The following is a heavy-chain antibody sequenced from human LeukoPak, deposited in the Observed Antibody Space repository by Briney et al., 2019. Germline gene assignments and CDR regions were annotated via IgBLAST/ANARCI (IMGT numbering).Heavy chain of an antibody. Sequence: GASVKVSCKSSGGTFSSYAISWVRQAPAQGLEWMGGIIPIFGTANYAQKFQGRVTITADESTSTAYMELSSLRSEDTAVYYCARAEDAVGTGDYVYWGQGTLVTVSS. V-gene: IGHV1-69*13. D-gene: IGHD7-27*01. J-gene: IGHJ4*02. CDR2: IIPIFGTA. CDR1: GGTFSSYA. CDR3: ARAEDAVGTGDYVY.